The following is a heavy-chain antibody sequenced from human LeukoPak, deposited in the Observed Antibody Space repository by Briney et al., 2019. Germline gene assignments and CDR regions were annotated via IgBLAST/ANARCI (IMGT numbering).Heavy chain of an antibody. CDR1: GGTFSSYA. CDR2: IIPIFGTT. Sequence: SVKVSCKASGGTFSSYAISWVRQAPGQGLEWMGGIIPIFGTTNYAQKFQGRVTITADESTSTAYMELSSLRSEDTAVYYCARGIVGATTKVAFDYWGQGTLVTVSS. J-gene: IGHJ4*02. D-gene: IGHD1-26*01. V-gene: IGHV1-69*01. CDR3: ARGIVGATTKVAFDY.